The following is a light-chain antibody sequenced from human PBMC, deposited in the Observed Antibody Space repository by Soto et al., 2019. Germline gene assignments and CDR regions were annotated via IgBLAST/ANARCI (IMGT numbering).Light chain of an antibody. J-gene: IGKJ1*01. CDR1: QSISSW. CDR2: DAS. CDR3: QQYSTYPWT. V-gene: IGKV1-5*01. Sequence: DIQRTQSPSTLSASVGDRVTITCRASQSISSWLAWYQQKPGKAPKVLIFDASSLESGVPSRFSGSGSATEFTLTISSLQPDDFATYYCQQYSTYPWTFGQGTKVDIK.